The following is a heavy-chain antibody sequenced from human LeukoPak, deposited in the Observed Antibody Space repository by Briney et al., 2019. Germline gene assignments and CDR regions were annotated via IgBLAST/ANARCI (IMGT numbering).Heavy chain of an antibody. D-gene: IGHD6-6*01. CDR2: ISPGGGTT. J-gene: IGHJ4*02. CDR3: ARGVIAARRSYYFDY. Sequence: PGGSLRLSCAVSGFAFGSEAMSWVRQSPARGLEWVASISPGGGTTYYADYVKGRFTISRDNSKNTLYLQMNSLRAEDTAVYYCARGVIAARRSYYFDYWGQGTLVTVSS. V-gene: IGHV3-23*01. CDR1: GFAFGSEA.